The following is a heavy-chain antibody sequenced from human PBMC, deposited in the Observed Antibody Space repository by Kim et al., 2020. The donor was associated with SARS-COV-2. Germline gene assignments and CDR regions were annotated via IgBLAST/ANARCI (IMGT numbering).Heavy chain of an antibody. CDR3: AKMYSSGFNWFDP. D-gene: IGHD6-19*01. Sequence: GGSLRLSCIASGFIFDYYAMNWVRQAPGKGLEWVSSISGSGGATYYADFVKGRFTVSRDNSKNTVYLQMNRLTAEDTALYYCAKMYSSGFNWFDPWGQGT. J-gene: IGHJ5*02. CDR2: ISGSGGAT. CDR1: GFIFDYYA. V-gene: IGHV3-23*01.